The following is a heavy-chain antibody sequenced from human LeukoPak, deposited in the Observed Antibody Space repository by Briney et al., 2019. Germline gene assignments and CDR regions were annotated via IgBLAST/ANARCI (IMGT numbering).Heavy chain of an antibody. V-gene: IGHV4-34*01. D-gene: IGHD6-6*01. CDR1: GGSFSGYY. Sequence: SETLPLTCAVYGGSFSGYYWSWIRQPPGKGLEWIGEINHSGSTNYNPSLKSRVTISVDTSKNQFSLKLSSVTAADTAVYYCARGSIAARTYYYYYMDAWGKGTTVTVSS. CDR3: ARGSIAARTYYYYYMDA. CDR2: INHSGST. J-gene: IGHJ6*03.